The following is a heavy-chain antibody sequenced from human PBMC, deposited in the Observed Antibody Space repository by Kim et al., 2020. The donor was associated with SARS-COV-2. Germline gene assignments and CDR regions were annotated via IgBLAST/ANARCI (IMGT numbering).Heavy chain of an antibody. CDR2: IYSGGST. CDR3: ARDYNGSGWFYFDY. CDR1: GFTVSSNY. V-gene: IGHV3-53*01. J-gene: IGHJ4*02. D-gene: IGHD6-19*01. Sequence: GGSLRLSCAASGFTVSSNYMSWVRQAPGKGLEWVSVIYSGGSTYYADSVKGRFTISRDNSKNTLYLQMNSLRAEDTAVYYCARDYNGSGWFYFDYWGQGTLVTVSS.